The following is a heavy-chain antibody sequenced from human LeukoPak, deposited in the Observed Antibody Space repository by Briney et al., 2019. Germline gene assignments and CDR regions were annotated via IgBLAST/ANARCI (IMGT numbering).Heavy chain of an antibody. CDR2: ISSSSSYI. CDR1: GFTFSSYS. V-gene: IGHV3-21*01. Sequence: PGGSLRLSCAASGFTFSSYSMNWVRQAPGKGLEWVSSISSSSSYIYYADSVKGRFTISRDNAKNSLYLQMNSLRAEDTAVYYCARDGRYYYDSSGYYDYWGQGTLVTVSS. D-gene: IGHD3-22*01. J-gene: IGHJ4*02. CDR3: ARDGRYYYDSSGYYDY.